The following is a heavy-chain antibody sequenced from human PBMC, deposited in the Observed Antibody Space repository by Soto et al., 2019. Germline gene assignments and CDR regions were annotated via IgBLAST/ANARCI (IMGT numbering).Heavy chain of an antibody. J-gene: IGHJ5*02. CDR1: GGSISSSSYF. V-gene: IGHV4-39*01. CDR2: IYYSGST. D-gene: IGHD2-21*02. CDR3: ARHPSDFWFDP. Sequence: QLQLQESGPGLVKPSETLSLTCSVSGGSISSSSYFWGWIRQPPGKGLEWIGSIYYSGSTYYNPSLKXGFPXSXHTSKNQFSLTLSSVTAADTAVYYCARHPSDFWFDPWGQGTLVTVSS.